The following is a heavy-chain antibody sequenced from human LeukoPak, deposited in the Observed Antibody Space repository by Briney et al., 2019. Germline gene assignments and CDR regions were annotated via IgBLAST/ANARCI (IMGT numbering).Heavy chain of an antibody. Sequence: SETLSLTCTVSGGSISSYYWSWVRQPPGMGLEWIGYIYYSGSTNYNPSLKSRVTISVDTSRNQFSLKLRSVTAADTAVYYCARDVTDDYYDYYMDVWGKGTTVTVSS. CDR1: GGSISSYY. V-gene: IGHV4-59*01. D-gene: IGHD2-21*02. J-gene: IGHJ6*03. CDR2: IYYSGST. CDR3: ARDVTDDYYDYYMDV.